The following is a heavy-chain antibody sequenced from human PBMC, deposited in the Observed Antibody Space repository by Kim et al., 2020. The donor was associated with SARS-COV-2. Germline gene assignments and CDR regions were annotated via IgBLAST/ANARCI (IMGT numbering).Heavy chain of an antibody. CDR1: GGSISSGSYY. V-gene: IGHV4-61*02. CDR2: IYTSGST. CDR3: ADGYNFGY. J-gene: IGHJ4*02. Sequence: SETLSLTCTVSGGSISSGSYYWSWIRQPAGKGLEWIGRIYTSGSTNYNPSLKSRVTISVDTSKNQFSLKLSSVTAADTAVYYCADGYNFGYWGQGTLVTVSS. D-gene: IGHD5-12*01.